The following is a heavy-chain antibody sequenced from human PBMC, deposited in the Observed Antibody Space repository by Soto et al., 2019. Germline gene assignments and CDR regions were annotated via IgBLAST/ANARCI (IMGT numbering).Heavy chain of an antibody. Sequence: PGGSLRLSCVASGFSLSDYAVNWVRQAPGKGLEWVSFISSDSRTIYYADSVEGRFTVSRDNARNSVSLQMDSLRDEDAAVYYCARIKLVEWFFINVDVYDMDVWGQGTPVTVYS. CDR2: ISSDSRTI. V-gene: IGHV3-48*02. CDR3: ARIKLVEWFFINVDVYDMDV. J-gene: IGHJ6*02. D-gene: IGHD3-3*01. CDR1: GFSLSDYA.